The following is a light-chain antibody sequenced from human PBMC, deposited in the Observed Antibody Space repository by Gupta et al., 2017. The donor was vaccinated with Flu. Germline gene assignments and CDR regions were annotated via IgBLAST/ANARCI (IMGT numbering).Light chain of an antibody. V-gene: IGLV1-40*01. J-gene: IGLJ1*01. Sequence: QSVLTQPPSVSGAPGQRVTISCTGSSSNIGAGYDVHWYQQLPGTAPNLLSYGNSNRPSGVPDRFSGSKSGTSASLDITGLQAEDEADDYCQSSDSSLSGGVFGTGTKVTVL. CDR2: GNS. CDR3: QSSDSSLSGGV. CDR1: SSNIGAGYD.